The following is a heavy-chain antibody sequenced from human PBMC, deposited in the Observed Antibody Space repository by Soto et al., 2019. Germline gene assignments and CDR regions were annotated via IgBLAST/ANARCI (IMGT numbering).Heavy chain of an antibody. J-gene: IGHJ3*02. D-gene: IGHD3-22*01. Sequence: TLSLTCTVSGGSISSGGYYWSWIRQHPGKGLEWIGYIYYSGSTYYNPSLKSRVTISVDTSKNQFSLKLSSVTAADTAVYYCARGRGDSSGYDDAFDIWGQGTMVTVSS. V-gene: IGHV4-31*03. CDR3: ARGRGDSSGYDDAFDI. CDR2: IYYSGST. CDR1: GGSISSGGYY.